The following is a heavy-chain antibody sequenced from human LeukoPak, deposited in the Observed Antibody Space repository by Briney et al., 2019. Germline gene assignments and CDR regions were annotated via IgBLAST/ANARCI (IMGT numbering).Heavy chain of an antibody. CDR3: ARGGPSPTTVTSNWYFDL. V-gene: IGHV1-2*02. CDR2: NDPNSGGT. J-gene: IGHJ2*01. D-gene: IGHD4-11*01. Sequence: SVTDSCQSSGYTFTDYYMHWVRQPPGQDLEWMGWNDPNSGGTKYAQRFQGRVTMTRDTSITTAYMELSRLRSDDTAVYYCARGGPSPTTVTSNWYFDLWGRGTLVTVSS. CDR1: GYTFTDYY.